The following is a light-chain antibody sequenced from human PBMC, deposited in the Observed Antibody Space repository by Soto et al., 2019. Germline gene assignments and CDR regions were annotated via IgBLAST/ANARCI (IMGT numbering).Light chain of an antibody. CDR3: QQSYSTPIT. CDR1: QSISSY. Sequence: QLTQSPSSLSASVGDRVTITCRASQSISSYLNWYQQKPGKAPKLLIYAASSLQSGVPSRFSGSGSGTDFTLTISSLQPEDFATYYCQQSYSTPITFGQGTRLEIK. CDR2: AAS. J-gene: IGKJ5*01. V-gene: IGKV1-39*01.